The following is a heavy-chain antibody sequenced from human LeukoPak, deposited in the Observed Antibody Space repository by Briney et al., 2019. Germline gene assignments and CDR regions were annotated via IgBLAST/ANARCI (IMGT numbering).Heavy chain of an antibody. CDR3: ARQHGSGSYYSRVIDY. Sequence: GESLKISCEASGYSFTTYWIGWVRQMPGKGLEWMGTIYPGDSDTRYSPSFQGQVTISADKSINTAYLQWSSLKASDTAMYYCARQHGSGSYYSRVIDYWGQGTLVTVSS. J-gene: IGHJ4*02. V-gene: IGHV5-51*01. CDR2: IYPGDSDT. CDR1: GYSFTTYW. D-gene: IGHD3-10*01.